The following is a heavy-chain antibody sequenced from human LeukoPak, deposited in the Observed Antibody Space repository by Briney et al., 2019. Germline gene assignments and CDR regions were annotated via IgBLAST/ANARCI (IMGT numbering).Heavy chain of an antibody. CDR3: AREWSGFDF. D-gene: IGHD2-15*01. CDR1: GDSLGIYK. V-gene: IGHV4-59*01. J-gene: IGHJ3*01. CDR2: ISSSGSA. Sequence: SETLSLTCSVSGDSLGIYKWSWIRQPPGKGLEWIAHISSSGSAIYNPSLMSRVSMSVDTSKNQSSLRLTSVTAADTAVYYCAREWSGFDFWGQGTTVTVSS.